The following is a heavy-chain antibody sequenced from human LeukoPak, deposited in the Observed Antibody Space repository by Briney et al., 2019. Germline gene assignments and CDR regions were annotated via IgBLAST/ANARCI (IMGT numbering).Heavy chain of an antibody. CDR3: ARFTPTIAAAGLDN. J-gene: IGHJ4*02. D-gene: IGHD6-13*01. CDR2: VTTFNGDT. Sequence: ASVKVSCKASGYTFTSHDISWGRRAPGQGLEWVGGVTTFNGDTNYAQRLQGRVTMNTDTSTSTAYMELRSLRSDDTAVYYCARFTPTIAAAGLDNWGRGTLVTVSS. V-gene: IGHV1-18*01. CDR1: GYTFTSHD.